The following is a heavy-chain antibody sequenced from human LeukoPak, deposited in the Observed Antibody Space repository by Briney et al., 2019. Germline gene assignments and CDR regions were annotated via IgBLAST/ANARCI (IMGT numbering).Heavy chain of an antibody. V-gene: IGHV7-4-1*02. CDR1: GYTFTSYA. D-gene: IGHD2-8*02. CDR2: INTNTGNP. CDR3: AREGSGPYPTPFYYYYYGMDV. Sequence: GASVKVSCKASGYTFTSYAMNWVRQAPGQGLEWMGWINTNTGNPTYAQGFTGRFVFSLDTSVSTAYLQISSLKAEDTAVYYCAREGSGPYPTPFYYYYYGMDVWGQGTTVTVSS. J-gene: IGHJ6*02.